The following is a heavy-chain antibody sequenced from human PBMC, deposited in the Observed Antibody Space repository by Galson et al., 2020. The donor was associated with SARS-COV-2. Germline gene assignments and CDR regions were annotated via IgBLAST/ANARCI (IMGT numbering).Heavy chain of an antibody. D-gene: IGHD6-13*01. V-gene: IGHV5-51*01. J-gene: IGHJ6*02. CDR2: IYPGDSDT. CDR1: GYSFTSYW. Sequence: GESLKISCKGSGYSFTSYWIGWVRQMPGKGLEWMGIIYPGDSDTRYSPSFQGQVTIPADKSISTAYLQWSSLKASDTAMYYCARRSYHSSSWYYYYCMDGWGQGTTVTVSS. CDR3: ARRSYHSSSWYYYYCMDG.